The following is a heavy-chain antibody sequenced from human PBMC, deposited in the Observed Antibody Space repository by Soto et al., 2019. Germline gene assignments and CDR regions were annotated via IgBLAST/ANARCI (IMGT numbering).Heavy chain of an antibody. J-gene: IGHJ4*02. D-gene: IGHD6-13*01. CDR1: GFTFSSYS. V-gene: IGHV3-48*02. CDR3: ARGSSNWAYYFDF. Sequence: GGSLTLSCAASGFTFSSYSLNCFRQAPGKGLEWVSYITSSGTTVYYADSVRGRFTISRDNAKNSLYLQMNSLRDDDTAVYYCARGSSNWAYYFDFWGQGTLVTVSS. CDR2: ITSSGTTV.